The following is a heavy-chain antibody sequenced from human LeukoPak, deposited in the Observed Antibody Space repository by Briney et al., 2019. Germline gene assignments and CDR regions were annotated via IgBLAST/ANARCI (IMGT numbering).Heavy chain of an antibody. CDR2: MNPNSGNT. CDR1: GYTFTSHD. D-gene: IGHD3-22*01. Sequence: GASVKVSCKASGYTFTSHDIDWVRQATGQGLEWMGWMNPNSGNTGYAQKFQGRVTMTRDTSINTAYMELSSLRSEDTAVYYCARVNYYDSSGSPNWFDPWGQGTLVTVSS. J-gene: IGHJ5*02. CDR3: ARVNYYDSSGSPNWFDP. V-gene: IGHV1-8*01.